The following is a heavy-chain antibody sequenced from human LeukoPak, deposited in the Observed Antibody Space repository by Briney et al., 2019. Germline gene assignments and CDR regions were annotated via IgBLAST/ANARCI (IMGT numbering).Heavy chain of an antibody. J-gene: IGHJ4*02. D-gene: IGHD5-24*01. CDR1: GFTFSSYS. CDR3: ARDPRDGYNPVDY. V-gene: IGHV3-21*01. Sequence: GSLRLSCAASGFTFSSYSMNWVRQAPGKGLEWVSSISSSSSYIYYADSVKGRSTISRDNAKNSLYLQMNSLRAEDTAVYYCARDPRDGYNPVDYWGQGTLVTVSS. CDR2: ISSSSSYI.